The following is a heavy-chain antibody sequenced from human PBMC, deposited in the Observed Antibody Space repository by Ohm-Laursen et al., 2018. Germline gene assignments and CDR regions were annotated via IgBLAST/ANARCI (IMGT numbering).Heavy chain of an antibody. V-gene: IGHV3-11*01. CDR1: EFAFSDYY. D-gene: IGHD5-12*01. CDR2: ISGTGGDV. J-gene: IGHJ4*02. Sequence: SLRLSCSASEFAFSDYYMTWIRQPPGKGLEWVSYISGTGGDVIYADSVKGRFTISRDNAKNSLYLQMNSLRAEDTALYYCAKSTREYSGLFDYWGQGTLVTASS. CDR3: AKSTREYSGLFDY.